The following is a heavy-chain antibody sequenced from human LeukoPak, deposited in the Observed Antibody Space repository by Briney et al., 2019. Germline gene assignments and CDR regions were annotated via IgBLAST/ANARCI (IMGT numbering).Heavy chain of an antibody. V-gene: IGHV5-51*01. Sequence: GESLKISCKGSGYSFTSYWIGWVRQMPGKGLEWMGIIYPGDSDTRYSPSFQGQVTISADKSISTAYLQWSSLKASDTAMYYCARSRGFGELLHYFDYWGQGTLVTVSS. CDR3: ARSRGFGELLHYFDY. CDR2: IYPGDSDT. D-gene: IGHD3-10*01. J-gene: IGHJ4*02. CDR1: GYSFTSYW.